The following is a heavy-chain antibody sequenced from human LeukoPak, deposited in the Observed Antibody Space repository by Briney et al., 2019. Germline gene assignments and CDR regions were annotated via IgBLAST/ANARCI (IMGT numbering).Heavy chain of an antibody. D-gene: IGHD6-13*01. CDR2: ISGSGGST. V-gene: IGHV3-23*01. CDR1: GFTFSSYA. Sequence: GGSLRLSCAASGFTFSSYAMSWVRQAPGKGLEWVSAISGSGGSTYYADSVKGRFTISRDNSKNTLYLQMNSLRAEDTAVYYCATRGYSSSWYYYYYYMDVWGKGTTVTVSS. CDR3: ATRGYSSSWYYYYYYMDV. J-gene: IGHJ6*03.